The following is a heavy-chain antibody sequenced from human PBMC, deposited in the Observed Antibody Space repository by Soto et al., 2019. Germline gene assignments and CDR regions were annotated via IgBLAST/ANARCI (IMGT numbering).Heavy chain of an antibody. CDR2: INPSGGST. Sequence: ASVKVSCKASGYTFTSYYMHWLRQAPGQGLEWMGIINPSGGSTSYAQKFQGRVTMTTDTSTSTVYMELSSLRSEDTAVYYCTRVDGYNRDLFDYWGQGTLVTSPQ. D-gene: IGHD5-12*01. CDR1: GYTFTSYY. CDR3: TRVDGYNRDLFDY. J-gene: IGHJ4*02. V-gene: IGHV1-46*03.